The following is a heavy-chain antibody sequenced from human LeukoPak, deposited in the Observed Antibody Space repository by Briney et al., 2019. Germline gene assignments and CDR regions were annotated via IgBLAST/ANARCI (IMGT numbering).Heavy chain of an antibody. J-gene: IGHJ5*02. D-gene: IGHD4-23*01. V-gene: IGHV1-46*01. CDR2: INPSGGST. Sequence: ASVKVSSKASGYTFTSYYMHWVRQAPGQGLEWMGIINPSGGSTSYAQKFQGRVTMTRDTSTSTVYMELSSLRSEDTAVYYCARVNGGYNWFDPWGQGTLVTVSS. CDR3: ARVNGGYNWFDP. CDR1: GYTFTSYY.